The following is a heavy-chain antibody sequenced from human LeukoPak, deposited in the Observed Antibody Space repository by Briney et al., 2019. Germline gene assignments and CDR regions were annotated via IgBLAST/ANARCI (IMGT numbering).Heavy chain of an antibody. Sequence: SETLSLTCTVSGGSISTYYWTWIRQPPGKGLEWIGYIYYSGSTNYNPSLKSRVTISVDTSKNQFSLKLSSVTAADTAVYYCARAARRDGYNYYFDYWGQGTLVTVSS. CDR3: ARAARRDGYNYYFDY. J-gene: IGHJ4*02. CDR2: IYYSGST. CDR1: GGSISTYY. V-gene: IGHV4-59*01. D-gene: IGHD5-24*01.